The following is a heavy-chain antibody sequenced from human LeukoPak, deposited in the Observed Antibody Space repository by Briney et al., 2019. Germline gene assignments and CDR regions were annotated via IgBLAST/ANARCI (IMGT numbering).Heavy chain of an antibody. V-gene: IGHV4-34*01. CDR1: GGSFSGYY. CDR3: ARGPPIVVVVAATLRYFQH. CDR2: INHSGST. D-gene: IGHD2-15*01. J-gene: IGHJ1*01. Sequence: PSETLSLTCAVYGGSFSGYYWSWSRQPPGKGLEWIGEINHSGSTNYNPSLKSRVTISVDTSKNQFSLKLSSVTAADTAVYYCARGPPIVVVVAATLRYFQHWGQGTLVTVSS.